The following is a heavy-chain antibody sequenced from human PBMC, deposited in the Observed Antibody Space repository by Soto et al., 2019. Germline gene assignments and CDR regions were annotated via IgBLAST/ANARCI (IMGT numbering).Heavy chain of an antibody. J-gene: IGHJ4*02. Sequence: PGEALKISCKGSGYRFGSYWIGWVRQMPGKGLEWMGIIYPGDSDTRYSPPFQGQVTISADSSISTAYLQWSSLKASDSAMYFCARQVEDGYSFGYHYWGQGTQVTVSS. CDR1: GYRFGSYW. V-gene: IGHV5-51*01. D-gene: IGHD5-18*01. CDR2: IYPGDSDT. CDR3: ARQVEDGYSFGYHY.